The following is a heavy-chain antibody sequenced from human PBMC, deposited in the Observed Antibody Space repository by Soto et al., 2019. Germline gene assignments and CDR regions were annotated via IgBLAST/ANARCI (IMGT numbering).Heavy chain of an antibody. Sequence: ASVKVSCKASGGTFSSYAISWVRQAPGQGLEWMGGIIPIFGTANYAQKFQGRVTITADESTSTAYMELSSLRSEDTAVYYCARGIKKDTVVVPAAIRYYYGMDVWGQGTTVTVSS. CDR3: ARGIKKDTVVVPAAIRYYYGMDV. CDR1: GGTFSSYA. V-gene: IGHV1-69*13. J-gene: IGHJ6*02. CDR2: IIPIFGTA. D-gene: IGHD2-2*02.